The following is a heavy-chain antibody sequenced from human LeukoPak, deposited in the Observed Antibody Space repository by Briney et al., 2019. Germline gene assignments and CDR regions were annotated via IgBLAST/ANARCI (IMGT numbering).Heavy chain of an antibody. J-gene: IGHJ4*02. CDR1: GGSISSSSYY. V-gene: IGHV4-39*07. D-gene: IGHD1-26*01. Sequence: SETLSLTCTVSGGSISSSSYYWGWIRQPPGKGLEWIGSIHYSGSIYYNPSLKSRVTISVDTSKNQLSLKLRSVTAADTAVYYCARERREQLLPPYTRLVTYFDYWGQGTLVTVSS. CDR3: ARERREQLLPPYTRLVTYFDY. CDR2: IHYSGSI.